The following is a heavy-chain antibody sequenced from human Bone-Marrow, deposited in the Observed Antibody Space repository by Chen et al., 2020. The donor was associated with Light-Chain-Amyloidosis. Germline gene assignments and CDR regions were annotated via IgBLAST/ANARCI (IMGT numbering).Heavy chain of an antibody. D-gene: IGHD3-3*01. V-gene: IGHV3-49*04. J-gene: IGHJ5*02. CDR1: GFTFGDYA. Sequence: EVQLVESGGGLVQPGRSLRLSCTASGFTFGDYAMNWVRQAPGKGLEWVGFSRTKADGGTTEYAASVKGRFTISRDDSKSIAYLQMNSLKTEDTAVYYCTRDVPSKARFLEWVGFDPWGQGTLVTVSS. CDR2: SRTKADGGTT. CDR3: TRDVPSKARFLEWVGFDP.